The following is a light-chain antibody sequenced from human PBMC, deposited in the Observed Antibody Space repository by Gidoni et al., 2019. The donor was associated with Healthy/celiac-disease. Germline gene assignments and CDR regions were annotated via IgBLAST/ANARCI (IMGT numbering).Light chain of an antibody. V-gene: IGKV1D-12*01. CDR3: QQANRFPPT. Sequence: DLQMIQSPSSVSASVGDRVTITCRASQVISSRLAWFQQKPGKAPKLLIKAASGLQSGVHSRFSGIGSGTDFTLTIGSLQPKDFATYYCQQANRFPPTFGGGTKVEIK. CDR1: QVISSR. CDR2: AAS. J-gene: IGKJ4*01.